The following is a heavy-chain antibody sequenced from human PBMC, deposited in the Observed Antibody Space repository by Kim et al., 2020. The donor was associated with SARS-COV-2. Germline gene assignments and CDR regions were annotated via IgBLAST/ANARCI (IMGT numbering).Heavy chain of an antibody. J-gene: IGHJ3*02. CDR3: AKDVGAFDI. Sequence: ADSVKGRFTIPRDKSKNPLYLQMNSLRAEDTAVYYCAKDVGAFDIWGQGTMVTVSS. D-gene: IGHD1-26*01. V-gene: IGHV3-23*01.